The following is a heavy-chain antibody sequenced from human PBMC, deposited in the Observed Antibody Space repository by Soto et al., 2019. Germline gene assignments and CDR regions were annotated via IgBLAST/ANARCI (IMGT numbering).Heavy chain of an antibody. CDR1: GYTFTGYT. Sequence: QAHLVQSGAEVKKPGASVKVSCKASGYTFTGYTFHWVRQAPGQGLEWMAWINSSSSDSCFAPKIQGRVTVTMDAPSSTAYMELTRLRSDDTAVYYCATEMATIKGFFDKWGQGTPVAVSS. CDR2: INSSSSDS. V-gene: IGHV1-2*02. CDR3: ATEMATIKGFFDK. J-gene: IGHJ4*02. D-gene: IGHD2-8*01.